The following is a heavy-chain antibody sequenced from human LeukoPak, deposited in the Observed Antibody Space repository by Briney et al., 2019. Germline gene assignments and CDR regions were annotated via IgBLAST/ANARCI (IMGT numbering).Heavy chain of an antibody. D-gene: IGHD6-19*01. CDR2: MNPNSGNT. V-gene: IGHV1-8*01. CDR3: ARGLGSSGWYHFDY. Sequence: ASVKVSYKASGYTFTSYDINWVRQATGQGLEWMGWMNPNSGNTGYAQKFQGRVTMTRNTSISTAYMELSSLRSEDTAVYYCARGLGSSGWYHFDYWGQGTLVTVSS. CDR1: GYTFTSYD. J-gene: IGHJ4*02.